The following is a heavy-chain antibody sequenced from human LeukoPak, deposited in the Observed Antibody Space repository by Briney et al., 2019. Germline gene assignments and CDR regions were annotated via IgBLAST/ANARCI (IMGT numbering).Heavy chain of an antibody. V-gene: IGHV4-59*08. CDR2: IYYSGST. Sequence: SETLSLTCTVSGGSIGSYYWSWIRQPPGKGLEWIGYIYYSGSTNYNPSLKSRVTISVDTSKNQFSLKLSSVTAADTAVYYCARQSYSSSSFDFDYWGQGTLVTDPS. D-gene: IGHD6-6*01. CDR3: ARQSYSSSSFDFDY. CDR1: GGSIGSYY. J-gene: IGHJ4*02.